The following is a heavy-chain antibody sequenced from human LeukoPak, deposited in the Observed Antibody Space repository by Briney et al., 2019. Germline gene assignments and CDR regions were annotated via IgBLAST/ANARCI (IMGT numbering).Heavy chain of an antibody. CDR2: LYYSGST. Sequence: SETLSLTCTVSGGSISSYYWSWIRQPPGKGLEWIGYLYYSGSTSYNPFLKSRVTISVDTSKNQFSLKLSSVTAADTAVYYCARVTGGPLRFLEWLMVESVYYFDYWGQGTLVTVSS. V-gene: IGHV4-59*12. D-gene: IGHD3-3*01. CDR1: GGSISSYY. CDR3: ARVTGGPLRFLEWLMVESVYYFDY. J-gene: IGHJ4*02.